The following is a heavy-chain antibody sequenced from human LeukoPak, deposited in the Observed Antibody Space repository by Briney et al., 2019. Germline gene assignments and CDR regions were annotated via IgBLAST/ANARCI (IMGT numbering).Heavy chain of an antibody. Sequence: ASVKVSCKASGYTFTGYYMHWVRQAPGQGLEWMGWINPSGGSTSYAQKFQGRVTMTRDTSTSTVYMELSSLRSEDTAVYYCARDPPDSGYDSGPNYYMDVWGKGTTVTISS. CDR3: ARDPPDSGYDSGPNYYMDV. J-gene: IGHJ6*03. CDR1: GYTFTGYY. CDR2: INPSGGST. V-gene: IGHV1-46*01. D-gene: IGHD5-12*01.